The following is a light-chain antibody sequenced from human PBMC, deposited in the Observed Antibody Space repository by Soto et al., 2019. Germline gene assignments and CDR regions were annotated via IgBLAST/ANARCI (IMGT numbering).Light chain of an antibody. CDR3: SSYTSSATLV. CDR2: EVS. CDR1: SRDVGGYNY. J-gene: IGLJ1*01. Sequence: QSALTQPASVSGSPGQSITISCTGTSRDVGGYNYVSWYQQHPGKAPKLMIYEVSNRPSGISHRFSGSKSGNTASLTISGLQAEDEADYYCSSYTSSATLVFGTGTKLTVL. V-gene: IGLV2-14*01.